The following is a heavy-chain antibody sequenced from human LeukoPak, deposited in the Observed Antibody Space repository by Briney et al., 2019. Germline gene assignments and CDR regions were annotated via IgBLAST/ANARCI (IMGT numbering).Heavy chain of an antibody. CDR1: GFTFGEYA. CDR2: ISSSSSYI. CDR3: ARVWEGIGGYCSGGSCYSIDY. J-gene: IGHJ4*02. D-gene: IGHD2-15*01. V-gene: IGHV3-21*01. Sequence: PGGSLRLSCTASGFTFGEYALNWVRQAPGKGLEWVSSISSSSSYIYYADSVKGRFTISRDNAKNSLYLQINSLRAEDTAVYYCARVWEGIGGYCSGGSCYSIDYWGQGTLITASS.